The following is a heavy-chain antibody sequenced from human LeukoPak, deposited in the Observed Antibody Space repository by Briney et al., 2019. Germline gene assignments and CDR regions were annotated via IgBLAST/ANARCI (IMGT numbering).Heavy chain of an antibody. V-gene: IGHV3-23*01. CDR3: AQGWQQLVPGFDY. Sequence: GGSLRLSCAASGFTVSSYGMSWVRQAPGKGLEWVSAISGSGGSTYYADSVKGRFTISRDNSKNTLYLQMNSLRAEDTAVYYCAQGWQQLVPGFDYWGQGTLVTVSS. CDR1: GFTVSSYG. J-gene: IGHJ4*02. CDR2: ISGSGGST. D-gene: IGHD6-13*01.